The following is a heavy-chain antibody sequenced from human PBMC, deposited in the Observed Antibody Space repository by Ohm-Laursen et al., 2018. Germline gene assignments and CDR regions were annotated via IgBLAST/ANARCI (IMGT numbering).Heavy chain of an antibody. CDR2: ISSSSSSTI. D-gene: IGHD3-10*01. J-gene: IGHJ5*02. CDR3: ARDQFYAITMVRGMSWFDP. CDR1: GFTVSSNY. V-gene: IGHV3-48*01. Sequence: SLRLSCAASGFTVSSNYMSWVRQAPGKGLEWVSYISSSSSSTIYYADSVKGRFTISRDNAKNSLYLQMNSLRAEDTAVYYCARDQFYAITMVRGMSWFDPWGQGTLVTVSS.